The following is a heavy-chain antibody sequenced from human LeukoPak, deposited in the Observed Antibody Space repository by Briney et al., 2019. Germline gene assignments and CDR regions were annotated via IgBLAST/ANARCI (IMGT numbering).Heavy chain of an antibody. D-gene: IGHD6-13*01. CDR1: GFTFSSYA. J-gene: IGHJ6*03. V-gene: IGHV3-30-3*01. CDR3: ARDHSSSWSVNYYYYMDV. CDR2: ISYDGSNK. Sequence: GGSLRLSCAASGFTFSSYAMHWVRQAPGKGLEWVAVISYDGSNKYYADSVKGRFTISRDNSKNTLYLQMNSLRAEDTAVYYCARDHSSSWSVNYYYYMDVWGKGTTVTVSS.